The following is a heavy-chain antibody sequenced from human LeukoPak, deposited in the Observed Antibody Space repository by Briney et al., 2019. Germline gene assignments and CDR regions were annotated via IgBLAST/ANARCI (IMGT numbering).Heavy chain of an antibody. CDR3: AKDRRDEYSSSVGMDV. V-gene: IGHV3-43*02. CDR2: ISGDGGST. D-gene: IGHD6-13*01. CDR1: GFTFDDYA. Sequence: PGGFLRLSCAASGFTFDDYAMHWVRQAPGKGLEWVSLISGDGGSTYYADSVKGRFTISRDNSKNSLYLQMNSLRTEDTALYYCAKDRRDEYSSSVGMDVWGQGTTVPVSS. J-gene: IGHJ6*02.